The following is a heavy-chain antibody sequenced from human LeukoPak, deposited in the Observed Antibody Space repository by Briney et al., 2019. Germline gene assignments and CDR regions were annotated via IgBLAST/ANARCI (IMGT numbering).Heavy chain of an antibody. CDR3: EKDRRSGGWELRPVDDY. Sequence: GGSLRLSCAASGFTFSSYGMHWVRQAPGKGLEWVAFIRYDGSNKYYADSVKGRFTISRDNSKNTLYLQMNSLRAEDTAVYYCEKDRRSGGWELRPVDDYWGQGTLVTVSS. D-gene: IGHD1-26*01. V-gene: IGHV3-30*02. CDR1: GFTFSSYG. J-gene: IGHJ4*02. CDR2: IRYDGSNK.